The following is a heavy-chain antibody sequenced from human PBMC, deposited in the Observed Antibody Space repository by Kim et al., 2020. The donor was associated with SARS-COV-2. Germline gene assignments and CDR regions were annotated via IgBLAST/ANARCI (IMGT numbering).Heavy chain of an antibody. D-gene: IGHD3-22*01. CDR3: ARGRDYYDSSGYSLGVSPFDI. CDR1: GGSFSGYY. V-gene: IGHV4-34*01. CDR2: INHSGST. Sequence: SETLSLTCAVYGGSFSGYYWSWIRQPPGKGLEWIGEINHSGSTNYNPSLKSRVTISVDTSKNQFSLKLSSVTAADTAVYYCARGRDYYDSSGYSLGVSPFDIWGQGTMVTVSS. J-gene: IGHJ3*02.